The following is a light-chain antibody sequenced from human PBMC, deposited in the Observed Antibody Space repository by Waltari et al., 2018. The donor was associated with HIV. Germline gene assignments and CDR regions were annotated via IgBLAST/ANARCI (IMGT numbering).Light chain of an antibody. V-gene: IGLV6-57*01. CDR2: VES. CDR1: SGSIASNF. J-gene: IGLJ2*01. Sequence: NFMLTQPHSVSESPGKTVTISCTRSSGSIASNFVQWYQQRRGGSPPTVILVESQIPSWVPGRFSGSIDSSSHSASRTISGLKTEDEADYYCQSYESDNVIFGGGTKLTVL. CDR3: QSYESDNVI.